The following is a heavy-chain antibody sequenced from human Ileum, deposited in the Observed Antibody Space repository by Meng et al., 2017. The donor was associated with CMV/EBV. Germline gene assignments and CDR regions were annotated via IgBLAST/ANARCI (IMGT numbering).Heavy chain of an antibody. V-gene: IGHV3-23*01. CDR3: AKEGAYCSTTSCYMGPDAFDI. CDR2: FGSSGNT. Sequence: GESLKISCAASGFTFSSYAMSWVRQAPGKGLEWVSTFGSSGNTYYADSVKGRFTISRDNSKNTMFLHMHNLRAEDTAVFYCAKEGAYCSTTSCYMGPDAFDIWGQGTMVTVSS. D-gene: IGHD2-2*02. CDR1: GFTFSSYA. J-gene: IGHJ3*02.